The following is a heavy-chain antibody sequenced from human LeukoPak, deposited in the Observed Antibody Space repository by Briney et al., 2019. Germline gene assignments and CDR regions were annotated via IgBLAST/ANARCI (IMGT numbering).Heavy chain of an antibody. CDR3: AKTVPSSGFAVDY. CDR1: GGSISSGDYY. D-gene: IGHD6-13*01. Sequence: SETLSLTCTVSGGSISSGDYYWSWIRQPPGKGLEWIGYIYYSGSTYYNPSLKSRVTISLDTSKNQFSLHLGSVTAADTAVYYCAKTVPSSGFAVDYWGQGSLVTVSS. V-gene: IGHV4-30-4*01. J-gene: IGHJ4*02. CDR2: IYYSGST.